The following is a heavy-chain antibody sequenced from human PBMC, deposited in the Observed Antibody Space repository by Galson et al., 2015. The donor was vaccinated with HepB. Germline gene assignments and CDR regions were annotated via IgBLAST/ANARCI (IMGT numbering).Heavy chain of an antibody. V-gene: IGHV4-31*03. CDR1: GGSISSGGHY. J-gene: IGHJ2*01. CDR2: ISYSGST. Sequence: TLSLTCSVSGGSISSGGHYWGWIRQHPGEGLEWIGYISYSGSTYYKSSLQSRITISLDTSKNQFSLRLTSVTAADTAVYYCVRALASRSTKHFDLWGRGTLVTASS. CDR3: VRALASRSTKHFDL. D-gene: IGHD2-2*01.